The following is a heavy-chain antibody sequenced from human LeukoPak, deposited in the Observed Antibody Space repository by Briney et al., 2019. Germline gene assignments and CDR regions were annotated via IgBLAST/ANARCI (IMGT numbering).Heavy chain of an antibody. D-gene: IGHD4-11*01. CDR1: GGSISSYY. V-gene: IGHV4-4*07. Sequence: SETLSLTCTVSGGSISSYYWSWIRQPAGKGLEWSGRIYTSGSTNYNPSLKSRVTMSVDTSKNQFSLKLTSVTAADTAVYYCASSRGYSNYYFDYWGQGTLVTVSS. CDR2: IYTSGST. CDR3: ASSRGYSNYYFDY. J-gene: IGHJ4*02.